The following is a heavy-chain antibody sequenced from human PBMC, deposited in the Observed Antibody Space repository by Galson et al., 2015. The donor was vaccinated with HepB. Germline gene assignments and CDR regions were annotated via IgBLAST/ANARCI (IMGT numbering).Heavy chain of an antibody. Sequence: SLRLSCAASGFTFDDYAMHWVRQAPGKGLEWVSGISWNSGSIGYADSVKGRFTISRDNAKNSLYLQMNSLRAEDTAVYYCARDPHAAYSSAGYFDYWGQGTLVTVSS. CDR2: ISWNSGSI. D-gene: IGHD6-19*01. V-gene: IGHV3-9*01. CDR1: GFTFDDYA. J-gene: IGHJ4*02. CDR3: ARDPHAAYSSAGYFDY.